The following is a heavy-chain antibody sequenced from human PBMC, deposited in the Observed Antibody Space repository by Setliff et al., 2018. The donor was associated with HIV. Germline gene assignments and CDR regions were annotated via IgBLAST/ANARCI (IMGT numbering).Heavy chain of an antibody. CDR2: ITPSGAT. CDR1: GGSFSDYY. J-gene: IGHJ5*02. CDR3: SNWNTTIDEDA. D-gene: IGHD5-18*01. Sequence: SETLSLTCAVYGGSFSDYYWSWIRQPPGKGLEWIGEITPSGATNYLPSLKSRVTMSLDTSKNQFSLKMTSVTAADTALYYCSNWNTTIDEDAWGQGTLVTVSS. V-gene: IGHV4-34*01.